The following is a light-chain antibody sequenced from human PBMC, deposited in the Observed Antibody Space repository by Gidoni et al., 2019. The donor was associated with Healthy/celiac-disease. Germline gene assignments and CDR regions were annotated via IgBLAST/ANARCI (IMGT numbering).Light chain of an antibody. CDR2: DAS. Sequence: EIVLTQSPATLSLSPGERATLSCRACQSVSRYLAWYQQKPGQGPRLLIYDASNRATGIPVRFSGSGSGTDFTLTISSLEPEDSAIYYSQQRSNWPPSLTFGGGTKVEIK. CDR1: QSVSRY. V-gene: IGKV3-11*01. CDR3: QQRSNWPPSLT. J-gene: IGKJ4*01.